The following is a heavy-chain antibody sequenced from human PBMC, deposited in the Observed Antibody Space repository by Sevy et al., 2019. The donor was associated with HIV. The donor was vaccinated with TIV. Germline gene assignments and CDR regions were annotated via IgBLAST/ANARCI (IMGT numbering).Heavy chain of an antibody. CDR2: IYSGKST. Sequence: GGSLRLSCEASGFSVSSNYMAWVRQAPGKGLEWVSVIYSGKSTDYRDSVNGRFTISRDSSKNTLYLQIDSLRAEDTAVYHCARVXSHXGXXXXWGQGSLVTVSS. CDR1: GFSVSSNY. J-gene: IGHJ4*02. CDR3: ARVXSHXGXXXX. V-gene: IGHV3-53*01.